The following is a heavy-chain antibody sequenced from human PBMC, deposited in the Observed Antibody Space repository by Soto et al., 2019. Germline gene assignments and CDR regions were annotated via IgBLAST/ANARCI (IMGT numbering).Heavy chain of an antibody. CDR1: GYTFTGYY. D-gene: IGHD2-21*02. Sequence: ASVKVSCKASGYTFTGYYMHWVRQAPGQGLEWMGWINPNSGGTNYAQKFQGRVTMTRDTSISTAYMELSRLRSDDTAVYYCARDLVVPAWSDYYYGMDVWGQGTTVTVSS. CDR3: ARDLVVPAWSDYYYGMDV. V-gene: IGHV1-2*02. CDR2: INPNSGGT. J-gene: IGHJ6*02.